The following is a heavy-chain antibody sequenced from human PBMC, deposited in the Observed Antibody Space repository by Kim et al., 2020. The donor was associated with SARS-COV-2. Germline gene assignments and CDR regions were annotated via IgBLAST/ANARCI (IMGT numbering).Heavy chain of an antibody. Sequence: SLKSRVTISVDTTKNQFSLKLSSVTAADTAVYYCAREDYYGSGSYPYFDYWGQGTLVTVSS. CDR3: AREDYYGSGSYPYFDY. J-gene: IGHJ4*02. D-gene: IGHD3-10*01. V-gene: IGHV4-39*07.